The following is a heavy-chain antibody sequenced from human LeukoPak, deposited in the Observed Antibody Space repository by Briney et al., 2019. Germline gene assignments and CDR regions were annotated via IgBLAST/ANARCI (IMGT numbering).Heavy chain of an antibody. D-gene: IGHD3-22*01. V-gene: IGHV3-7*01. CDR1: GFTFSSYW. J-gene: IGHJ4*02. CDR3: ASGYYYDSSGPPDYFDY. Sequence: GGSLRLSCAASGFTFSSYWMSWVRQAPGNGLEWVANIKQDGSEKYYVDSVKGRFTISRDNAKNSVYLQMNSLRAEDTAVYYCASGYYYDSSGPPDYFDYWGQGTLVTVSS. CDR2: IKQDGSEK.